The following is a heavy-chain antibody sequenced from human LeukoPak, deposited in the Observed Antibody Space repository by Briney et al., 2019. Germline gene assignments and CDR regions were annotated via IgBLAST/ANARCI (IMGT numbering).Heavy chain of an antibody. V-gene: IGHV4-30-2*01. D-gene: IGHD3-22*01. CDR3: ATGGRYYYDSSGYFRY. J-gene: IGHJ4*02. CDR1: GGSLSSGGYS. CDR2: IYHSGST. Sequence: SETLSLTCAVSGGSLSSGGYSWSWLRQPPGKGLEWIGYIYHSGSTYYNPSLKSRVTISVDRSKNQFSLKLSSVTAADTAVYYCATGGRYYYDSSGYFRYWGQGTLVTVSS.